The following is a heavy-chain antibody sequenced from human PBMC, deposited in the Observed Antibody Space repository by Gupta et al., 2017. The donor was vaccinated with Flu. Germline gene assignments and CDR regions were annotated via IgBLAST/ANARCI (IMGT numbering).Heavy chain of an antibody. Sequence: PAGKGLEWIGRIYKTESTTYNPSLKSRVTMSLETSKNQFSLKLSSVTAADTAVYYCASQDYGWGNYRSVSFDYWGQGALVTVSP. V-gene: IGHV4-4*07. CDR3: ASQDYGWGNYRSVSFDY. CDR2: IYKTEST. J-gene: IGHJ4*02. D-gene: IGHD3-16*02.